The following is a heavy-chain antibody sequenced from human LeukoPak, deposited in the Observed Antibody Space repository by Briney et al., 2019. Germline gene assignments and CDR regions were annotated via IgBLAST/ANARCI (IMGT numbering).Heavy chain of an antibody. J-gene: IGHJ3*02. CDR2: INHSGST. V-gene: IGHV4-34*01. CDR1: GGSFSGYY. CDR3: ARRLTSSSWYPHAFDI. D-gene: IGHD6-13*01. Sequence: PSETLSLTCAVYGGSFSGYYWSWVRQPPGKGLEWIGEINHSGSTNYNPPLKSQVRISLDTSKNQFSLKLSSVTAADTAVYYCARRLTSSSWYPHAFDIWGQGTMVTVSS.